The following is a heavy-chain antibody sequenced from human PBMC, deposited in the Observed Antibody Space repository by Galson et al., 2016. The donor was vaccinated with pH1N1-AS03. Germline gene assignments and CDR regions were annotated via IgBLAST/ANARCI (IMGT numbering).Heavy chain of an antibody. Sequence: SVKVSCKASGYTFTNFGVIWVRQAPGQGLKWVGWISAYSGNTNYAQSLQGRVSMTTEPSTNTVYMELTRLTSDDTVIDYLGRDLRSDFGNNCVAGVQFGRYWGQGTLFTVSS. D-gene: IGHD1-20*01. CDR2: ISAYSGNT. V-gene: IGHV1-18*01. CDR1: GYTFTNFG. J-gene: IGHJ4*02. CDR3: GRDLRSDFGNNCVAGVQFGRY.